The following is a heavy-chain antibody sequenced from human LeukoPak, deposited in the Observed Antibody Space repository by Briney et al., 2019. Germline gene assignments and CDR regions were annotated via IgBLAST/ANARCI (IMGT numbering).Heavy chain of an antibody. CDR2: IFYTGRS. CDR1: GGSISSVSYY. Sequence: PSETLSLTCTVSGGSISSVSYYWGWIRQPPGKGLECIGSIFYTGRSYYNPSLKRRVTISVDTSKNQFSLKLSSVTAADTAVYYCARGGGNGGGWVGHYYYMDVWGKGTTVTVSS. CDR3: ARGGGNGGGWVGHYYYMDV. J-gene: IGHJ6*03. V-gene: IGHV4-39*07. D-gene: IGHD4-23*01.